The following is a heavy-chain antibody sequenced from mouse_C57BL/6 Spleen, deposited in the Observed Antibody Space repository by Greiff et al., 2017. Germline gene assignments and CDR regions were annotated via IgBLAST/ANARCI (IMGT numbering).Heavy chain of an antibody. J-gene: IGHJ4*01. CDR2: FHPYNDDT. Sequence: VQLQQSGAELVQPGASVKMSCKASGYTFTTYPIEWMKQNHGKSLEWIGNFHPYNDDTKYNEKFKGKATLTVEKSSSTVYLELSRLTSDDSAVYYCARTGYDGDYAMDYWGQGTSVTVSS. D-gene: IGHD2-2*01. CDR3: ARTGYDGDYAMDY. CDR1: GYTFTTYP. V-gene: IGHV1-47*01.